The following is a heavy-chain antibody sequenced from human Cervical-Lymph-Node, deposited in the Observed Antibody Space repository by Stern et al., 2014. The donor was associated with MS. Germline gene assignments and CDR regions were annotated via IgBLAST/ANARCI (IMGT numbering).Heavy chain of an antibody. D-gene: IGHD4-11*01. CDR3: ARDLADYRYYFDS. J-gene: IGHJ4*02. CDR2: INPATGAT. Sequence: QVQLVQSGTDVKKPGASAKVSCEASGYSFTDYYIHWVRQAPGQGLEWMGWINPATGATTYAQNFEGRVTMTRDTSITTAYMELSRLSSDDTAVYYCARDLADYRYYFDSWSPGTLVTVSS. V-gene: IGHV1-2*02. CDR1: GYSFTDYY.